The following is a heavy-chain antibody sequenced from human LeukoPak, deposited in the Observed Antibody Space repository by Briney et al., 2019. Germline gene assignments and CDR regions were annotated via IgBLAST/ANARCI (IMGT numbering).Heavy chain of an antibody. CDR3: ARDRTTALDY. D-gene: IGHD4-11*01. CDR2: MSGTGSTI. V-gene: IGHV3-48*03. J-gene: IGHJ4*02. Sequence: GGCLRLSCAASGFTFSSYDMNWVRQAPGKGLDWVSYMSGTGSTIYYADSVKGRFTLSRDNAKSSLYLQMNSLRAEDTAVYYCARDRTTALDYWGQGTLVTVSP. CDR1: GFTFSSYD.